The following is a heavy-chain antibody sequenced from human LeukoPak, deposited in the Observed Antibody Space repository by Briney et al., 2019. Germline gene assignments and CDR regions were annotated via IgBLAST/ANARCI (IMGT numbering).Heavy chain of an antibody. D-gene: IGHD5-18*01. J-gene: IGHJ4*02. CDR3: ARNRGPISSYGYPSFDT. CDR2: ISAYNGNT. V-gene: IGHV1-18*01. CDR1: GYTFTSYG. Sequence: ASVKLSCKASGYTFTSYGISWVRQAPGQGLEWMGWISAYNGNTNYAQRLQGRVTMTTDTSTSTAYMELRSLISDDTAVYYCARNRGPISSYGYPSFDTWGKETLVTVSS.